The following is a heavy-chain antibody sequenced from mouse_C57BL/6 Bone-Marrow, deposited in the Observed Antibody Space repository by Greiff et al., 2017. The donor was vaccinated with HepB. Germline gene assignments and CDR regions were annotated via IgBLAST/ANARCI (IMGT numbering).Heavy chain of an antibody. CDR2: IDPSDSYT. CDR1: GYTFTSYW. CDR3: ERFGIPSYYYGSRFYAMDY. Sequence: VQLQQPGAELVRPGTSVKLSCKASGYTFTSYWMHWVKQRPGQGLEWIGVIDPSDSYTNYNQKFKGKATLTVDTSSSTAYMQLSSLTSEDSAVYYCERFGIPSYYYGSRFYAMDYWGQGTSVTVSS. V-gene: IGHV1-59*01. J-gene: IGHJ4*01. D-gene: IGHD1-1*01.